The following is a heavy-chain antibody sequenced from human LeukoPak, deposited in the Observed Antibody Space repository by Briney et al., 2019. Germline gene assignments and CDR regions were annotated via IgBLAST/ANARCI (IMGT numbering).Heavy chain of an antibody. J-gene: IGHJ4*02. D-gene: IGHD2-15*01. CDR3: ARASILGYCSGGSCRYYFVY. CDR1: GGSFSGYY. CDR2: INHWGCT. V-gene: IGHV4-34*01. Sequence: SETLSLTFVCNGGSFSGYYWSWLRQPPGKGLAWIGEINHWGCTNYNPSLKSRVTISVDTSKKQFSLKLSSVTAADTAVYYCARASILGYCSGGSCRYYFVYWGQGTLATVSS.